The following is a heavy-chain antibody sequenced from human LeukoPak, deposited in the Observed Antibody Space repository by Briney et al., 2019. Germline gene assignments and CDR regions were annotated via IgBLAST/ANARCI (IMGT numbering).Heavy chain of an antibody. J-gene: IGHJ4*02. CDR2: IYTSGST. Sequence: SETLSLTCTVSGGSISSGSYYWSWIRQPAGKGLEWIGRIYTSGSTNYNPSLKSRVTISVDTSKNQFSLKLSSVTAADTAVYYCARGTMLYGPAIHFDYWGQGTLVTVSS. V-gene: IGHV4-61*02. CDR1: GGSISSGSYY. D-gene: IGHD3-10*01. CDR3: ARGTMLYGPAIHFDY.